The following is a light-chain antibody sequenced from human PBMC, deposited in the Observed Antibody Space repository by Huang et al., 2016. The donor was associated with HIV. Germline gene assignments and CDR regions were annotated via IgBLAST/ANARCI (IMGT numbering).Light chain of an antibody. V-gene: IGKV1-39*01. CDR1: QSVSYY. CDR2: AAS. CDR3: QQSYITPRT. Sequence: DIQVTQSPSPLSASVGDRVTISCRASQSVSYYLNWYQQKPGKAPKLLIYAASSLQSGVPSRFSGSVSGTDFTLTISNLQPEDFATYFCQQSYITPRTFGQGTKVE. J-gene: IGKJ1*01.